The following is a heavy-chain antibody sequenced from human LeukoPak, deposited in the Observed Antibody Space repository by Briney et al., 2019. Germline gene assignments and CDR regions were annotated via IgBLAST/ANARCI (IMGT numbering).Heavy chain of an antibody. V-gene: IGHV1-18*01. D-gene: IGHD3-9*01. CDR3: ARQSNVLTAYSPDDASDF. J-gene: IGHJ3*01. CDR2: ISAYNGDT. CDR1: GYTFSSFG. Sequence: ASVKVSCKASGYTFSSFGITWVRQAPGQGLEWMGWISAYNGDTNYAQNFQGRVTMTTDTSTNTAYMELRSLTFDDTAIYYCARQSNVLTAYSPDDASDFWGQGTMVTVSS.